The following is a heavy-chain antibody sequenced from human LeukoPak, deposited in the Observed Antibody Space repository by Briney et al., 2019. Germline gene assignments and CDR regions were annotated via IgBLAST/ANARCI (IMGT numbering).Heavy chain of an antibody. D-gene: IGHD2-2*01. CDR3: AEGVVPAAMPGGDYMDV. CDR1: GYSFTNYY. CDR2: INPSGDST. J-gene: IGHJ6*03. Sequence: ASVKVSCKASGYSFTNYYMHWVRQAPGQGLEWMGIINPSGDSTSYAQKFQGRVTMTRDMSTSTVYMELSSLKSEDTAVYYCAEGVVPAAMPGGDYMDVWGKGTTVTISS. V-gene: IGHV1-46*01.